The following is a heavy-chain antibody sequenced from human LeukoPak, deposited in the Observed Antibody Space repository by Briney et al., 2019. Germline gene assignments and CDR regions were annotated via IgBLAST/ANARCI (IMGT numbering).Heavy chain of an antibody. CDR3: ARTQPPCTSCLLLDY. V-gene: IGHV1-18*01. CDR2: ISAYNGNT. J-gene: IGHJ4*02. CDR1: GYTFTSYG. Sequence: ASVKVSCKASGYTFTSYGISWVRQAPGQGLEWMGWISAYNGNTNYAQKLQGRVTMTTDTSTSTAYMELRSLRSDDTAVYYCARTQPPCTSCLLLDYWGQGTLVTVSS. D-gene: IGHD2-2*01.